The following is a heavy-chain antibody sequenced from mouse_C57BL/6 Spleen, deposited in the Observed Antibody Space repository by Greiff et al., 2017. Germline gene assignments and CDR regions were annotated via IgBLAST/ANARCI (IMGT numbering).Heavy chain of an antibody. CDR1: GFTFSSYA. J-gene: IGHJ4*01. CDR2: ISDGGSYT. Sequence: EVHLVESGGGLVKPGGSLKLSCAASGFTFSSYAMSWVRQTPEKRLEWVATISDGGSYTYYPDNVKGRFTISRDNAKNNLYLQMSHLKSEDTAMYYCARVDGYPYAMDYWGQGTSVTVSS. V-gene: IGHV5-4*01. CDR3: ARVDGYPYAMDY. D-gene: IGHD2-3*01.